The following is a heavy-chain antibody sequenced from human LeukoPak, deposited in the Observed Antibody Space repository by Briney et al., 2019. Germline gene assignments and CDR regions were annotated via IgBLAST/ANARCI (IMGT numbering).Heavy chain of an antibody. V-gene: IGHV3-53*01. CDR3: ARNQPAAAGTGFDY. CDR1: GFTVSSNY. CDR2: IYSGGST. Sequence: GGSLRLSCAASGFTVSSNYMSWVRQAPGKGLEWVSVIYSGGSTYYADSVKGRFTISRDNSKSTLYLQMNSLRAEDTAVYYCARNQPAAAGTGFDYWGQGTLVTVSS. J-gene: IGHJ4*02. D-gene: IGHD6-13*01.